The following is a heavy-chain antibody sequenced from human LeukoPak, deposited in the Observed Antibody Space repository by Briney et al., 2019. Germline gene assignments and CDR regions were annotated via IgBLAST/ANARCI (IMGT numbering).Heavy chain of an antibody. Sequence: PGGSLRLSCAASGFTFSSYSMNWVRQAPGKGLEWVANIKQDGSDKYYVDSLKGRFTDSRDNAKNSLYLQINSLRVGDTAVYFCARVGAATFYWYYMDVWGKGTTVTVSS. CDR3: ARVGAATFYWYYMDV. V-gene: IGHV3-7*01. D-gene: IGHD2-15*01. CDR1: GFTFSSYS. J-gene: IGHJ6*03. CDR2: IKQDGSDK.